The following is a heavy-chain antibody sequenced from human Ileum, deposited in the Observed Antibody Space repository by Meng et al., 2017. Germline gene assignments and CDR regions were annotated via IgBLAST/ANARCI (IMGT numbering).Heavy chain of an antibody. CDR3: AHRVHLYTCSWSY. CDR2: IYWNDEK. D-gene: IGHD1-1*01. V-gene: IGHV2-5*01. CDR1: GCSLTTSGEG. Sequence: QLTMNESCPTRVHPTQTRALTCTFSGCSLTTSGEGVGWLRQPPGKALEWLALIYWNDEKHYSPSLKSRLTITKDTSKNQVVLTMSNMDPVDTATYYCAHRVHLYTCSWSYWGQGTLVTVSS. J-gene: IGHJ4*02.